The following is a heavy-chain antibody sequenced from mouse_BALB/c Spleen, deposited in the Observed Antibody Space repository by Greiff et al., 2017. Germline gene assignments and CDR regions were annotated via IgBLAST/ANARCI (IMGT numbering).Heavy chain of an antibody. D-gene: IGHD2-1*01. V-gene: IGHV1-5*01. CDR3: TTIYYGNYEGY. CDR1: GYTFTSYW. Sequence: EVKLVESGTVLARPGASVKMSCKASGYTFTSYWMHWVKQRPGQGLEWIGAIYPGNSDTSYNQKFKGKAKLTAVTSTSTAYMELSSLTNEDSAVYYCTTIYYGNYEGYWGQGTTLTVSS. J-gene: IGHJ2*01. CDR2: IYPGNSDT.